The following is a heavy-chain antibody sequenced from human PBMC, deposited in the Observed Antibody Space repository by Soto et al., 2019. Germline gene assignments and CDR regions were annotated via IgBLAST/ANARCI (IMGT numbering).Heavy chain of an antibody. Sequence: GASVKVSCKASGYTFTSYDINWVRQATEQGLEWMGWMNPNSGNTGYAQKFQGRVTMTRNTSISTAYMELSSLRSEDTAVYYCARGAAVAPLVYYYYYYMDVWGKGTTVTVSS. J-gene: IGHJ6*03. CDR2: MNPNSGNT. CDR1: GYTFTSYD. D-gene: IGHD6-19*01. CDR3: ARGAAVAPLVYYYYYYMDV. V-gene: IGHV1-8*01.